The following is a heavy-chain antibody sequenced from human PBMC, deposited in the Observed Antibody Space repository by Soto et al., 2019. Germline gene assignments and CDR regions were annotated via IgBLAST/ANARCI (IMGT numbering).Heavy chain of an antibody. CDR1: GFTFTSSA. CDR2: IVVGSGNT. CDR3: AAMRQQLVYDY. V-gene: IGHV1-58*01. Sequence: SVKVSCRASGFTFTSSAVQWVRQARGQRLEWIGWIVVGSGNTNYAQKFQERVTITRDMSTSTAYMELSSLRSEDTAVYYCAAMRQQLVYDYWGQGTLVTVSS. D-gene: IGHD6-13*01. J-gene: IGHJ4*02.